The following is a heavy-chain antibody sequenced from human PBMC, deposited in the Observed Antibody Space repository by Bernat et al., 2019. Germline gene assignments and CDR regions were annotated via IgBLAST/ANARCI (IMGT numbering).Heavy chain of an antibody. CDR1: GFTFSTTA. Sequence: EVQLVESGGTLIQPGGSLGLSCAASGFTFSTTAMSWVRQAPGKGLQWVSTINYNGDFTYYADSVKGRFTISRDNSQNTLYLQMNSLSAEDAAVYSCTSSAYDWGYRVDPWGQGTLVTVSS. CDR2: INYNGDFT. J-gene: IGHJ5*02. D-gene: IGHD5-12*01. CDR3: TSSAYDWGYRVDP. V-gene: IGHV3-23*04.